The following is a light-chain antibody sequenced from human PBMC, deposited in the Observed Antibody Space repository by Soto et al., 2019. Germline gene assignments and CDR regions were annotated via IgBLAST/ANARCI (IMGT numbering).Light chain of an antibody. CDR3: CSYAGSYTVL. V-gene: IGLV2-11*01. CDR2: AVS. CDR1: SSDVGGYKY. Sequence: QSALPQPRSVSGSPGQSVTISCTGTSSDVGGYKYVSWYQQHPGKVPNLIIYAVSERPSGVPDRFSGSKSGNMASLSISGLQAEDEADYYCCSYAGSYTVLFGGGTKLTVL. J-gene: IGLJ2*01.